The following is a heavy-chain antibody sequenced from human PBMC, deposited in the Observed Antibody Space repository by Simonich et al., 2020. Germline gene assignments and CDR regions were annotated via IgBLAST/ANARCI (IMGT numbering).Heavy chain of an antibody. D-gene: IGHD6-13*01. Sequence: EVQLVESGGGLVKPGGSLRLSCAASGFTFSSYSMNWVRQAPGKGLEWVSPISRSSSYIYYADSVKDRFTISRDNAKNSLYLQMTSLRAEDTAVYYCARDAAGDYWGQGTLVTVSS. CDR2: ISRSSSYI. CDR3: ARDAAGDY. CDR1: GFTFSSYS. V-gene: IGHV3-21*01. J-gene: IGHJ4*02.